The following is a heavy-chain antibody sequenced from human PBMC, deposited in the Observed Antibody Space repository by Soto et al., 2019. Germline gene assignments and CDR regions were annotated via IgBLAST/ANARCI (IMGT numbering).Heavy chain of an antibody. D-gene: IGHD3-10*02. CDR3: AKDPLVLNWFDP. CDR2: ISGSGGST. CDR1: GFTFSSYA. Sequence: EVQLLESGGGLVQPGGSLRLSCAASGFTFSSYAMSWVRQAPGKGLEWVSAISGSGGSTYYADSVKGRFTISRDNSKNTLYLQMNSLRAEDTAIYYCAKDPLVLNWFDPWGQGTLVTVSS. V-gene: IGHV3-23*01. J-gene: IGHJ5*02.